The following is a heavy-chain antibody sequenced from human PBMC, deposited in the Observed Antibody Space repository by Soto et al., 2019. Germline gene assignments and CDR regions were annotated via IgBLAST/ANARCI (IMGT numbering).Heavy chain of an antibody. J-gene: IGHJ3*02. CDR1: GFTVSSNY. Sequence: PGGSLRLSCAASGFTVSSNYMSWVRQAPGEGLEWVSVIYSGGSTYYADSVKGRFTISRDNSKNTLYLQMNSLRAEDTAVYYCARVFHYYDSSGYSDAFDIWGQGTMVTVSS. CDR3: ARVFHYYDSSGYSDAFDI. D-gene: IGHD3-22*01. V-gene: IGHV3-53*01. CDR2: IYSGGST.